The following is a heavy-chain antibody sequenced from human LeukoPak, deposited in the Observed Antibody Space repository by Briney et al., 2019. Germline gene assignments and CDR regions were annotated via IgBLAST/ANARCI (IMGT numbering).Heavy chain of an antibody. CDR2: ISRSGSTK. V-gene: IGHV3-11*04. J-gene: IGHJ4*02. D-gene: IGHD3-9*01. CDR1: GFTFSDYN. Sequence: PGGSLRLSCAASGFTFSDYNMRWIRQAPGKGLEWVSSISRSGSTKYYADSVKGRFTISRDNAKNSLYLQMNSLRAEDTAVYYCARTYYDILTGYNPYFDYWGQGTLVTVSS. CDR3: ARTYYDILTGYNPYFDY.